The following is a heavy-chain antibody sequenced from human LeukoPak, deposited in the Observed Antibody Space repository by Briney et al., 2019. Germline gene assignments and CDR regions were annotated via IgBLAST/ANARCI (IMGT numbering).Heavy chain of an antibody. Sequence: PGGSLRLSCAASGFTVTSNHMSWVRQAPGKGLEWVANIKPDGSEKSYVDSVKGRFTISRDNAKNSLYLEMNSLRAEDTALYYCTTNTGDDWGQGTLVTVSS. V-gene: IGHV3-7*01. D-gene: IGHD2-8*02. J-gene: IGHJ4*02. CDR1: GFTVTSNH. CDR3: TTNTGDD. CDR2: IKPDGSEK.